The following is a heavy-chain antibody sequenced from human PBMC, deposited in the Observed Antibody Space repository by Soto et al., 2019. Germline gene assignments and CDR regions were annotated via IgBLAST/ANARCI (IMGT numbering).Heavy chain of an antibody. CDR2: ISSSSTI. CDR1: GFTFSSYS. D-gene: IGHD5-18*01. CDR3: ARDLQLWHDAFDI. J-gene: IGHJ3*02. V-gene: IGHV3-48*02. Sequence: GGSLRLSCAASGFTFSSYSMNWVRQAPGKGLEWVSYISSSSTIYYADSVKGRFTISRDNAKNSLYLQMNSLRDEDTAVYYCARDLQLWHDAFDIWGQGTMVTVSS.